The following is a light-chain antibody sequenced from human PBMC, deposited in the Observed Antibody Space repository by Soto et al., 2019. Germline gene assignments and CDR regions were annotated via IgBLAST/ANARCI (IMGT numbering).Light chain of an antibody. Sequence: QSALTQPASVSGSPGQSITISCTGTSSDVGGYNYVSWYQQHPGKAPKLMIYDVSNRPSGVSNRLSGSKSGNTASLTISGLQAEDEADYYCSSYTSSSLRYVFGTGTKVTVL. J-gene: IGLJ1*01. V-gene: IGLV2-14*01. CDR1: SSDVGGYNY. CDR2: DVS. CDR3: SSYTSSSLRYV.